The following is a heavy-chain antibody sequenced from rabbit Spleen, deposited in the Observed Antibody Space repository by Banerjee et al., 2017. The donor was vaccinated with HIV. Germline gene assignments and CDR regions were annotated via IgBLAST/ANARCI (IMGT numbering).Heavy chain of an antibody. CDR3: VRDQARMLDL. CDR2: IDPVFGIA. J-gene: IGHJ6*01. CDR1: GFTLSSYG. Sequence: QLVESGGGLVQPGGSLKVSCKASGFTLSSYGVNWVRQAPGKGLEWIGYIDPVFGIAVYASGVNGRFTISRDNAQNTLYLQLNSLTAADTATYFCVRDQARMLDLWGPGTLVTVS. V-gene: IGHV1S7*01.